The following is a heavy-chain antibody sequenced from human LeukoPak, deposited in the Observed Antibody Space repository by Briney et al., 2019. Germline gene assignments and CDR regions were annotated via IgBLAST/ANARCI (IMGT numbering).Heavy chain of an antibody. Sequence: PSQTLSPTCTVSGASISSGGTFWTWIRQHPGKGLEWIAYVSDSGSTYYHPSLKSRGTISEDTSKNQFSLKVTSVTAADTAVYYCARDKDYWGQGTLVTVSS. CDR3: ARDKDY. J-gene: IGHJ4*02. V-gene: IGHV4-31*03. CDR1: GASISSGGTF. CDR2: VSDSGST.